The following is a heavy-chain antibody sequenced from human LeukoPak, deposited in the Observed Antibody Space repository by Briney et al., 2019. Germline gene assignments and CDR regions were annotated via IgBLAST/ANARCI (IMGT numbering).Heavy chain of an antibody. CDR2: INPNRGGT. CDR3: ARGVGGNARWRNFDWSKKIPMRDYFDY. D-gene: IGHD3-9*01. J-gene: IGHJ4*02. CDR1: GYTFTDYY. V-gene: IGHV1-2*02. Sequence: ASVKVSCKASGYTFTDYYLHWVRQVPGQGLEWMGWINPNRGGTHYAQKFQGRVTMTRDTSITTAYMDLSRLRSDDTAVYYCARGVGGNARWRNFDWSKKIPMRDYFDYWGQGTLVTVSS.